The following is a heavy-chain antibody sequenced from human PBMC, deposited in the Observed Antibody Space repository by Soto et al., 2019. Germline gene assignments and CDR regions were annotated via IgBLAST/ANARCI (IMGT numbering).Heavy chain of an antibody. D-gene: IGHD6-13*01. J-gene: IGHJ4*02. CDR3: AKAGDSSSWWNFDY. CDR2: ISGSGGST. V-gene: IGHV3-23*01. CDR1: GFTFSSYA. Sequence: GSLSLSCAASGFTFSSYAMSWVRQAPGKGLEWVSAISGSGGSTYYADSVKGRFTISRDNSKNTLYLQMNSLRAEDTAVYYCAKAGDSSSWWNFDYWGQGTLVTVSS.